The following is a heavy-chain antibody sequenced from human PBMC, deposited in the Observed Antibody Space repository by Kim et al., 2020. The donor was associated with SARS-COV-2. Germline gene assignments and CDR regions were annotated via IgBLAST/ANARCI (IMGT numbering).Heavy chain of an antibody. J-gene: IGHJ6*02. CDR3: ARGVTIFPYYYYGMDV. Sequence: GGSLRLSCAASGFTVSSNYMSWVRQAPGKGLEWVSVIYSGGSTYYADSVKGRFTISRDNSKNTLYLQMNSLRAEDTAVYYCARGVTIFPYYYYGMDVWGQGTTVTVSS. CDR2: IYSGGST. V-gene: IGHV3-53*01. CDR1: GFTVSSNY. D-gene: IGHD3-9*01.